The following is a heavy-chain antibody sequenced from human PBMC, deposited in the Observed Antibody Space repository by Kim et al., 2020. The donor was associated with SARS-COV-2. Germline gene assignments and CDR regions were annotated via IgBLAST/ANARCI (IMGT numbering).Heavy chain of an antibody. J-gene: IGHJ4*02. CDR2: IYNSGNT. V-gene: IGHV4-59*11. Sequence: SETLSLTCIVPGGSISSHYWSWIRQPPEKGLEWNGHIYNSGNTKYNPSLKSRVTLSVDTSRCQFSLHLSSVTAADTAMYDCARGSDYSLPLNAFGNWGPGTMVTVSS. D-gene: IGHD6-25*01. CDR3: ARGSDYSLPLNAFGN. CDR1: GGSISSHY.